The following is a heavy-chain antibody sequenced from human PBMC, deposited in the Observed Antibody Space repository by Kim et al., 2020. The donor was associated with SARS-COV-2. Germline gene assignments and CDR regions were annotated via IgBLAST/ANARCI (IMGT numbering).Heavy chain of an antibody. Sequence: SVKVSCKASGGIFSTYSHSWVRQAPGQGLEWMGGIIPIFGTANYAQKFQGRGTITADESTSTVYMELSSLRSEDTAVYYCARGWSPGGDGSGSYYVYWGQGTLVTVSS. CDR3: ARGWSPGGDGSGSYYVY. V-gene: IGHV1-69*13. CDR1: GGIFSTYS. D-gene: IGHD3-10*01. J-gene: IGHJ4*02. CDR2: IIPIFGTA.